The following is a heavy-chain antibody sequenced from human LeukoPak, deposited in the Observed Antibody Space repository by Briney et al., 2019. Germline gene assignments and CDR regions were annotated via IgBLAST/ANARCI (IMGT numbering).Heavy chain of an antibody. J-gene: IGHJ4*02. CDR1: GYSFTSYW. CDR2: IDPSDSYT. CDR3: ARAFGTTWHFDY. V-gene: IGHV5-10-1*01. D-gene: IGHD3-16*01. Sequence: GESLKISCKGSGYSFTSYWIGWVRQMPGKGLEWMGNIDPSDSYTNYSPSFQGHVTISADKSISTAYLQWSSLKASDTAVYYCARAFGTTWHFDYWGQGTLVTVSS.